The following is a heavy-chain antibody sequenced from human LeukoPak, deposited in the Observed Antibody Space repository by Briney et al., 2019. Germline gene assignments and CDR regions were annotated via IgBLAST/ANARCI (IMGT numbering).Heavy chain of an antibody. D-gene: IGHD5-12*01. V-gene: IGHV1-2*02. J-gene: IGHJ4*02. Sequence: ASVKVSCKASGYTFTGYYMHWVRQAPGQGLEWMGWINPNSGGTNYEQKFQGRVTMSMDTSISTAYMELSRLRSDDTAVYYCARDMSGYDYFDYWGQGTLVTVSS. CDR2: INPNSGGT. CDR3: ARDMSGYDYFDY. CDR1: GYTFTGYY.